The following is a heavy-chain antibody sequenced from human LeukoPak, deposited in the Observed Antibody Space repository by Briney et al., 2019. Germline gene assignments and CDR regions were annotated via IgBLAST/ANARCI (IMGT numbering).Heavy chain of an antibody. Sequence: GASVKVSCKASGYTFTSYAMHWVRQAPGQRLEWMGWINAGNGNTNYAQKLQGRVTMTTDTSTSTAYMELRSLRSDDTAVYYCARDPDYSGSYPPPSWFDPWGQGTLVTVSS. CDR3: ARDPDYSGSYPPPSWFDP. CDR1: GYTFTSYA. CDR2: INAGNGNT. D-gene: IGHD1-26*01. J-gene: IGHJ5*02. V-gene: IGHV1-3*01.